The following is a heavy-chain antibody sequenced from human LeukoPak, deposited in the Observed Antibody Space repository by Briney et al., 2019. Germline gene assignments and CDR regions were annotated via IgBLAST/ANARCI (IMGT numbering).Heavy chain of an antibody. CDR3: ARASSGYQFDY. Sequence: PSGTLSLTCAVSGGSISSRNWWSWVRQPPGKGLEWIGEIHDSGDANYNPSLNSRVSISVDKSKNQFSLRLSSVTAADTAVYYCARASSGYQFDYWGQGTLVTVSS. CDR2: IHDSGDA. J-gene: IGHJ4*02. D-gene: IGHD3-22*01. CDR1: GGSISSRNW. V-gene: IGHV4-4*02.